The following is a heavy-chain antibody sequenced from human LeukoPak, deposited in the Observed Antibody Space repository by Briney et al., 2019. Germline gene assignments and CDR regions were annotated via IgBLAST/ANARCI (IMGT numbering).Heavy chain of an antibody. J-gene: IGHJ4*02. CDR2: INWNSGSI. Sequence: GGSLRLSCAASGFTFDDYAMHWVRHAPRKGLEWVSGINWNSGSIGYADSVKGRFTISRDNAKNSLYLQMNSLRAEDTALYYCAKDTGYDSSGGTFDYWGQGTLVTVSS. CDR1: GFTFDDYA. CDR3: AKDTGYDSSGGTFDY. D-gene: IGHD3-22*01. V-gene: IGHV3-9*01.